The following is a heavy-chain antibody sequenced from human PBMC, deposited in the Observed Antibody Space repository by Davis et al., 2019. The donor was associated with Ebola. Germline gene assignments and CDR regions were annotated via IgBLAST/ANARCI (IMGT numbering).Heavy chain of an antibody. CDR2: IYYRGGS. Sequence: PSETLSLTCTVSGGSISNSYWSWIRQPPGKGLEWIGYIYYRGGSNYNPSLKSRVTISVDTSKNQFSLKLSSVTAADTAVYYCARLLKSSGYYYLDYWGQGTLVTVSS. CDR3: ARLLKSSGYYYLDY. D-gene: IGHD3-22*01. J-gene: IGHJ4*02. V-gene: IGHV4-59*08. CDR1: GGSISNSY.